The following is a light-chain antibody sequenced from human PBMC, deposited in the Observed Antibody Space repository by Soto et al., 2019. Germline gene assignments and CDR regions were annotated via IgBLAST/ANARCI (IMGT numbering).Light chain of an antibody. CDR1: QGISNY. J-gene: IGKJ3*01. Sequence: DIQMTQSPSSLSASVGDRVTITCRASQGISNYLAWYQQQPGKVPKVLIYGASTLQSGVPSRFSGSGSGTDFTLTITSLQPEDVATYFCQKYNTAPFTFGPGTKVDIK. V-gene: IGKV1-27*01. CDR2: GAS. CDR3: QKYNTAPFT.